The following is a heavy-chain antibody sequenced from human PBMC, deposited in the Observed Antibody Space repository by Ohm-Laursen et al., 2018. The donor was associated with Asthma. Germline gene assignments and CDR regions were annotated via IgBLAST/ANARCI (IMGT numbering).Heavy chain of an antibody. Sequence: SLRLSCAASGFTVSSNYMSWVRQAPGKGLEWVSVIYSGGSTYYADSVKGRFTISRDNSKNTVDLQMNSLRAEDTAVYYCARDGSRSGHYPRPHDYWGQGTLVTVSS. CDR2: IYSGGST. CDR1: GFTVSSNY. D-gene: IGHD3-22*01. V-gene: IGHV3-53*01. J-gene: IGHJ4*02. CDR3: ARDGSRSGHYPRPHDY.